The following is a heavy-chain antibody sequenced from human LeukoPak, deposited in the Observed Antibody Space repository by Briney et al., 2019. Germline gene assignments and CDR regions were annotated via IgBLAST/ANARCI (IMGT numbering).Heavy chain of an antibody. CDR1: GGTFSSYA. V-gene: IGHV1-69*04. Sequence: ASVKVSCKASGGTFSSYAISWVRQAPGQGLEWMGRIIPILGIANYAQKFQGRVTITADKSTSTVYMELSSLRSEDTAVYYCARSSGYDSSGYQRDAFDIWGQGTMVTVSS. CDR2: IIPILGIA. D-gene: IGHD3-22*01. J-gene: IGHJ3*02. CDR3: ARSSGYDSSGYQRDAFDI.